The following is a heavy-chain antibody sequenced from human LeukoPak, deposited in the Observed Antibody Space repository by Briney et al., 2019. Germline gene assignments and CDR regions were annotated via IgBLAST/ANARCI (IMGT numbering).Heavy chain of an antibody. CDR1: GFTFSSYG. CDR3: AKDRIPDGKYSIDF. Sequence: GRSLRLSCAASGFTFSSYGMHWVRQAPGKGLEWVSVIVGGGGCIHYADSVRGRFTISRDNGKNTLYLQMNSLRAEDTAVYYCAKDRIPDGKYSIDFWGQGTLVTVSS. J-gene: IGHJ4*02. D-gene: IGHD5-24*01. CDR2: IVGGGGCI. V-gene: IGHV3-23*01.